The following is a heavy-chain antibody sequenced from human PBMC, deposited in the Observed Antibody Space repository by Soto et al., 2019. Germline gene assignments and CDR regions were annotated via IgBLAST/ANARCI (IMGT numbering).Heavy chain of an antibody. CDR3: AREGGESSDGLYYFDP. D-gene: IGHD3-16*01. CDR1: GGSTSSDNY. V-gene: IGHV4-30-4*01. CDR2: IYYSGNT. Sequence: SETLSLTCTVSGGSTSSDNYWSWIRQPPGKGLEWIGHIYYSGNTDYNPSLKSRLAISIDTSKNQFSLKLSSVTAADTAVYFCAREGGESSDGLYYFDPWGQGTLVTVSS. J-gene: IGHJ4*02.